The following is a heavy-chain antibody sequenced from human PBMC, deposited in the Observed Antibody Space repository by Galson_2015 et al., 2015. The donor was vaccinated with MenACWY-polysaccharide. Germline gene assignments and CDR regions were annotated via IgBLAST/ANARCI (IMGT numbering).Heavy chain of an antibody. Sequence: SVKVSCKAPGYTFTSYDINWVRQATGQGLEWMGWMNPNSGNTGYAQKFQGRVTMTRNTSISTAYMELSSLRSEDTAVYYCARGTFRDDFWSGYYSYYYYYGMDVWGQGTTVTVSS. CDR3: ARGTFRDDFWSGYYSYYYYYGMDV. CDR1: GYTFTSYD. CDR2: MNPNSGNT. V-gene: IGHV1-8*01. J-gene: IGHJ6*02. D-gene: IGHD3-3*01.